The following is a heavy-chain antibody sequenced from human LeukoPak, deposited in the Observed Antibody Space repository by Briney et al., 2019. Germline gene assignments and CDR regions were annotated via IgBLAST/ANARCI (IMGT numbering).Heavy chain of an antibody. V-gene: IGHV3-74*03. CDR2: INSDGSST. J-gene: IGHJ5*02. CDR3: ARALLRGSYKWFDP. CDR1: EFTFNNNW. D-gene: IGHD1-26*01. Sequence: GGSLRLSCEASEFTFNNNWVHWVRQAPGKGLVWVSRINSDGSSTSYADSVKGRFTISRDNAKNTLYLQMNSLRAEDTAVYYCARALLRGSYKWFDPWGQGTLVTVSS.